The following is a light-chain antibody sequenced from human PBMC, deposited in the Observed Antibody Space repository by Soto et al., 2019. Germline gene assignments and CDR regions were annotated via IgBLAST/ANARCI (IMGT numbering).Light chain of an antibody. J-gene: IGLJ2*01. V-gene: IGLV1-40*01. CDR1: SSNIGAGYD. CDR3: LSFDSSLSVV. CDR2: GNT. Sequence: QSVLTQPPSVSGAPGQRVTISCTGSSSNIGAGYDVHWYQQLPGRAPKLLIYGNTNRPSGVPDRFSGSKSGTSASLATTGLQAEDEAYYYCLSFDSSLSVVFGGVTQLTVL.